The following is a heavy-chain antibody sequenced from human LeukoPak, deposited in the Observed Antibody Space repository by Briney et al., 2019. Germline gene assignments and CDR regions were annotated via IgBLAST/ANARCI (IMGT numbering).Heavy chain of an antibody. CDR2: INAGNGNT. Sequence: ASVKVSFKASGYTFTSYAMHWVRQAPGQRLEWMGWINAGNGNTKYSQKFQGRVTITRDTSASTAYMELSSLRSEDTAVYYCARDIRQWLPYYGMDVWGQGTTVTVSS. J-gene: IGHJ6*02. D-gene: IGHD6-19*01. V-gene: IGHV1-3*01. CDR1: GYTFTSYA. CDR3: ARDIRQWLPYYGMDV.